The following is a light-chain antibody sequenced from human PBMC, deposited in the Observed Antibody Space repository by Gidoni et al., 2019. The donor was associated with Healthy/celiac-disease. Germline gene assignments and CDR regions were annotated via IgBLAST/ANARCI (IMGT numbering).Light chain of an antibody. J-gene: IGLJ1*01. V-gene: IGLV2-14*01. CDR3: SSYTSSSTPRV. Sequence: QSALTQPASVSGSPGQSITISCTGPSSDVGGYNYVSWYQQHPGKAPKLMIYEVSNRPSGVSNRCSGSKSGNTASLTISGLQAEDEADYYCSSYTSSSTPRVFGTGTKVTVL. CDR1: SSDVGGYNY. CDR2: EVS.